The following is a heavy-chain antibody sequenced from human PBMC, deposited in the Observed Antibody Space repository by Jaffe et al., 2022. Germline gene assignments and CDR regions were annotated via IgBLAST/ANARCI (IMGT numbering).Heavy chain of an antibody. D-gene: IGHD3-10*01. CDR3: AKDSTPVLLWFGVGGYFDY. V-gene: IGHV3-30*02. CDR1: GFTFSSYG. CDR2: IRYDGSNK. J-gene: IGHJ4*02. Sequence: QVQLVESGGGVVQPGGSLRLSCAASGFTFSSYGMHWVRQAPGKGLEWVAFIRYDGSNKYYADSVKGRFTISRDNSKNTLYLQMNSLRAEDTAVYYCAKDSTPVLLWFGVGGYFDYWGQGTLVTVSS.